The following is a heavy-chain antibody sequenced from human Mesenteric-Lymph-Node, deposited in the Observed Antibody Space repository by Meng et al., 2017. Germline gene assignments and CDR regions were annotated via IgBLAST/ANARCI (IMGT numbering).Heavy chain of an antibody. Sequence: EVELVGSGGALVKPGGSLRISFAALGFTFSKSWRSWVRQAPGKGLEWVGHIKNKRDGETSDYSTPVKGRFTISRDDSTNTLYLQMNNLKIEDTAVYYCAWDDRAKFDYWGRGTLVTVSS. CDR2: IKNKRDGETS. CDR3: AWDDRAKFDY. V-gene: IGHV3-15*02. J-gene: IGHJ4*02. D-gene: IGHD5-18*01. CDR1: GFTFSKSW.